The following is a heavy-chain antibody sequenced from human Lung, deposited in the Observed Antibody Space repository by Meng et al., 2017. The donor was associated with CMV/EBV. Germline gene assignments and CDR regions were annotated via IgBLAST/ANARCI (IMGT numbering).Heavy chain of an antibody. Sequence: SXTXSLXCTVSGGSISYYYWTWIRQPPGKGLEWIGYIYSDERTKYNPSLKGRVTISVDTSRNQFSLNLRSVTAADTAVYYCARGSPNNGWYQIDDWGQGKXVTVSS. CDR1: GGSISYYY. CDR2: IYSDERT. V-gene: IGHV4-59*01. D-gene: IGHD6-19*01. J-gene: IGHJ4*02. CDR3: ARGSPNNGWYQIDD.